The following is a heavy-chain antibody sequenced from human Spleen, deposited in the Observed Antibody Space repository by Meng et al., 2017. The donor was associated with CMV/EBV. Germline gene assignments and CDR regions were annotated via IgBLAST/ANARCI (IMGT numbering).Heavy chain of an antibody. J-gene: IGHJ6*02. V-gene: IGHV3-9*01. D-gene: IGHD2-2*01. CDR1: GFTFDDYA. CDR3: ARDWASGCSSTSCYTYYYYGMDV. CDR2: ITWNSGSI. Sequence: SLKISCAASGFTFDDYAIHWVRQAPGKGLEWVSGITWNSGSIGYADSVKGRFTISRDNAKNSLYLQMNSLRAEDTAVYYCARDWASGCSSTSCYTYYYYGMDVWGQGTTVTVSS.